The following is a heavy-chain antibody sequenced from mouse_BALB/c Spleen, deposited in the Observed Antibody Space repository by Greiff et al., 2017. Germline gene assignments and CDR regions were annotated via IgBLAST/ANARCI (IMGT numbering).Heavy chain of an antibody. V-gene: IGHV2-9*02. CDR2: IWAGGST. Sequence: VKLQESGPGLVAPSQSLSITCTVSGFSLTSYGVHWVRQPPGKGLEWLGVIWAGGSTNYNSALMSRLSISKDNSKSQVFLKMNSLQTDDTAMYYCARVDGNSWFAYWGQGTLVTVSA. CDR1: GFSLTSYG. D-gene: IGHD2-1*01. CDR3: ARVDGNSWFAY. J-gene: IGHJ3*01.